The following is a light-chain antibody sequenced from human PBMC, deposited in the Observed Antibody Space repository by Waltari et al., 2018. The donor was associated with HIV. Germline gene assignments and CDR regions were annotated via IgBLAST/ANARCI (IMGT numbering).Light chain of an antibody. Sequence: QSALTQPRPVSGSPGQPVTVSCTGTSSDVGGYNYVSWYQQHPGQAPKLMIYDVSKRPSGVPDRFSGSKSGNTASLTISGLQAEDEADYYCCSYAGSYTFYVFGTGTKVTVL. CDR2: DVS. CDR3: CSYAGSYTFYV. CDR1: SSDVGGYNY. J-gene: IGLJ1*01. V-gene: IGLV2-11*01.